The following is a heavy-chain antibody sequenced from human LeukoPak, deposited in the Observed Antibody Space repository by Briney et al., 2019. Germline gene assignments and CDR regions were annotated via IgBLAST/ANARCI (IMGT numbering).Heavy chain of an antibody. CDR1: GGSFSGYY. Sequence: SETLSLTCAVYGGSFSGYYWSWIRQPPGKGLEWIGEINHSGSTNYNPSLKSRVTISVDTSKNQFSLKLSSVTAADTAVYYCARSPPYNWFDPWGQGTLSPSPQ. CDR3: ARSPPYNWFDP. CDR2: INHSGST. V-gene: IGHV4-34*01. J-gene: IGHJ5*02.